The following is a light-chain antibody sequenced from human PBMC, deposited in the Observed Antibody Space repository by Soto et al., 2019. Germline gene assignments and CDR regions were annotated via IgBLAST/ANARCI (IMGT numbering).Light chain of an antibody. Sequence: QSALTQPPSASGSPGQSVTISCTGTSSDVGGYNFVSWYQHHPGKAPKLIIYEVTKRPLGVPNRFSGSKSGNTASLTVSGLQAEDEADYYCNSYAGSNIYVFGTGTKVTVL. CDR3: NSYAGSNIYV. CDR1: SSDVGGYNF. CDR2: EVT. V-gene: IGLV2-8*01. J-gene: IGLJ1*01.